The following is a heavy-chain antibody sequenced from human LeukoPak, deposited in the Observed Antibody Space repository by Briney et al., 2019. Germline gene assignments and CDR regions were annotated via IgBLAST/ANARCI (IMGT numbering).Heavy chain of an antibody. V-gene: IGHV4-34*01. CDR1: GGSFSGYY. D-gene: IGHD3-10*01. CDR2: INHSGST. CDR3: ARAPALRVYYYGSGSRWFDP. Sequence: SETLSLTCAVYGGSFSGYYWSWIRQPPGKGLEWIGEINHSGSTNYNPSLKSRVTISVDTSKNQFFLKLSSVTAADTAVYYCARAPALRVYYYGSGSRWFDPWGQGTLVTVSS. J-gene: IGHJ5*02.